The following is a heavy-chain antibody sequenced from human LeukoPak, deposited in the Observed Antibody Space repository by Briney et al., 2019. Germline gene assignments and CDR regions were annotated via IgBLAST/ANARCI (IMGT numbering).Heavy chain of an antibody. CDR2: ISGSGGST. V-gene: IGHV3-23*01. D-gene: IGHD3-16*01. Sequence: GGSLRLSCAASGFTFSSYAMSWVRQAPGKGLEWVSAISGSGGSTNYADSVKGRFTISRDNSKNTLYLQMNSLRAEDTAVYYCATRGDTRWRLVGEDYWGQGTLVTVSS. J-gene: IGHJ4*02. CDR3: ATRGDTRWRLVGEDY. CDR1: GFTFSSYA.